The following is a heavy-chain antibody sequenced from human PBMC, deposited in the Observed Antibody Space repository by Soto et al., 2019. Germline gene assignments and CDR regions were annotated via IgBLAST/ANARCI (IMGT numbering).Heavy chain of an antibody. CDR2: IYPGDSDT. D-gene: IGHD5-18*01. V-gene: IGHV5-51*01. CDR3: GILGDGYSHYFDY. CDR1: GYSFTSYW. J-gene: IGHJ4*02. Sequence: LGEPLKISCKGSGYSFTSYWIGWVRQMPGKGLEWMGIIYPGDSDTRYSPSFQGQVTISADKSISTAYLQWSSLKASDTAMYHCGILGDGYSHYFDYWGQGTLVTVSS.